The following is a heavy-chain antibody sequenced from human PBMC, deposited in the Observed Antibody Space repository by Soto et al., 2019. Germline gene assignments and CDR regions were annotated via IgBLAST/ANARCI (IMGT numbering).Heavy chain of an antibody. Sequence: ASVKVSCKASGFVSTNYNFHWVRQAPGQSLEWMGRINAANGNTQYSQNFQGRVTFTSDASAGTAFMELTNLRFEDKAMYYCATDYGSNWLLWGQGTRVTVSS. V-gene: IGHV1-3*01. CDR2: INAANGNT. J-gene: IGHJ4*02. D-gene: IGHD3-10*01. CDR1: GFVSTNYN. CDR3: ATDYGSNWLL.